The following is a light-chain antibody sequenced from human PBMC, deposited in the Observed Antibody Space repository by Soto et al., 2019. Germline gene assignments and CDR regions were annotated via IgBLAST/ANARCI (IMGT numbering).Light chain of an antibody. V-gene: IGKV1-6*01. CDR1: QGIRND. CDR2: GAS. CDR3: LQDYGDSWT. Sequence: AIQMTQSPSSLSASVGDRVTITCRASQGIRNDLGWYQQKPGKAPKFLIYGASSLQSGVPSRFSGSGSGTDFTLTINSLQPEDFASYYCLQDYGDSWTFGQGTKVDIK. J-gene: IGKJ1*01.